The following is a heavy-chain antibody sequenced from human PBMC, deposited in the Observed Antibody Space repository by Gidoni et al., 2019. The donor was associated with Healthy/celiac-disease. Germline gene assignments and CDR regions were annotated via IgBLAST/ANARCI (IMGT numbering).Heavy chain of an antibody. CDR1: GGSISSYY. CDR3: ARGGVGALYYYGMDV. D-gene: IGHD1-26*01. Sequence: QVQLQESGPGLVKPSETLSLTCTVSGGSISSYYWSWIRQPPGKGLEWIGYIYYSGSTNYNPSLKSRVTISVDTSKNQFSLKLSSVTAADTAVYYCARGGVGALYYYGMDVWGQGTTVTVSS. CDR2: IYYSGST. J-gene: IGHJ6*02. V-gene: IGHV4-59*01.